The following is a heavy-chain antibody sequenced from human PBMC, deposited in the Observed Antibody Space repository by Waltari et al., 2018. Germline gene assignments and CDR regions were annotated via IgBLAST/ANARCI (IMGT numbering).Heavy chain of an antibody. CDR1: GYTFTDYY. Sequence: EVQLVQSGAAVKKPGATVKISCKASGYTFTDYYMHWVQQAPGKGLEWMGRVDPEDGETVYAEKFQGRVTITADTSTDTAYMELSSLRSEDTAGYYCATYSSSWADAFDIWGQGTMVTVSS. CDR3: ATYSSSWADAFDI. D-gene: IGHD6-13*01. V-gene: IGHV1-69-2*01. CDR2: VDPEDGET. J-gene: IGHJ3*02.